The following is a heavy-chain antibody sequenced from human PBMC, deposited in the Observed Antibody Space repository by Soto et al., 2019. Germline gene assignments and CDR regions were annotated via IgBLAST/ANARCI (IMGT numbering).Heavy chain of an antibody. D-gene: IGHD3-9*01. J-gene: IGHJ4*02. Sequence: PGGSLRLSCAASGFTFSSYGMHWVRQAPGKGLEWVAVISYDGSNKYYADSVKGRFTISRDNSKNTLYLQMNSLRAEDTAVYYCAKDSPSSLRESYYDILTGYDYWGQGTLVTVSS. V-gene: IGHV3-30*18. CDR1: GFTFSSYG. CDR3: AKDSPSSLRESYYDILTGYDY. CDR2: ISYDGSNK.